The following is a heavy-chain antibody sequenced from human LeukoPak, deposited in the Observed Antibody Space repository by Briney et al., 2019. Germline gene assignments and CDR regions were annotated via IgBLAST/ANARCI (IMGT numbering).Heavy chain of an antibody. V-gene: IGHV4-59*12. J-gene: IGHJ6*02. CDR3: ARDYYLGYYYGMDV. CDR1: GGSISSCY. D-gene: IGHD3-22*01. Sequence: SETLSLTCTVSGGSISSCYWSWIRQPPGKGLEWIGYIYYSGSTNYNPSLKSRVTISVDTSKTKFSLKLSSVTAADTAMYYCARDYYLGYYYGMDVWGQGTTVTVSS. CDR2: IYYSGST.